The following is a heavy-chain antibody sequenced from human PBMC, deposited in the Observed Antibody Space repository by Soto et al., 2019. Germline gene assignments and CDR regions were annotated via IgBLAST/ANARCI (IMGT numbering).Heavy chain of an antibody. CDR2: IYTDGST. D-gene: IGHD5-12*01. J-gene: IGHJ4*02. CDR1: GFTVSNYY. V-gene: IGHV3-53*01. Sequence: LRLSCAASGFTVSNYYMSWVRQAPGKGLEWASIIYTDGSTYYADSVKGRFTISRDNSRNTLNLQMDSLRAEDTAVYYYARGSYAGYDWDYWGQGTLVTVSS. CDR3: ARGSYAGYDWDY.